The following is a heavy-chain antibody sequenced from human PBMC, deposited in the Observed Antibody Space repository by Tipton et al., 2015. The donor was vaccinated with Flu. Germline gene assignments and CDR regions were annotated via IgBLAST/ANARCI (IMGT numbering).Heavy chain of an antibody. Sequence: TLSLTCAVYSGSFSGYFWSWIRQPPGKGLEWIGEINHSGSTNYNPSLKSRVTISVDTSKNQFSLKLSSVTAADTAVYYCATTTYYYGSGSHDYWGQGTLVTVSS. CDR2: INHSGST. CDR1: SGSFSGYF. CDR3: ATTTYYYGSGSHDY. D-gene: IGHD3-10*01. V-gene: IGHV4-34*01. J-gene: IGHJ4*02.